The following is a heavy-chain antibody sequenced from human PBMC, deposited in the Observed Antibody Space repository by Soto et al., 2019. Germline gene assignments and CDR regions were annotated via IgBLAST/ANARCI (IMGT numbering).Heavy chain of an antibody. CDR3: AREDDGGDTLDV. CDR1: AGSISSDYYY. Sequence: QVQLQQSGPGLVKPSQTLSLTCTVSAGSISSDYYYWTWIRQSPERGLEWIGYIYHSGSFLYNLSLKSRVTISVDTSKNQFSLHLSSVTAADTAVYFCAREDDGGDTLDVWGQGTTVTVSS. CDR2: IYHSGSF. J-gene: IGHJ6*02. V-gene: IGHV4-30-4*08. D-gene: IGHD2-21*02.